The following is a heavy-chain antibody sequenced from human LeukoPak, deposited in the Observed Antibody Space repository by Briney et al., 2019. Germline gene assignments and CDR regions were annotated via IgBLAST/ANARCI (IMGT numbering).Heavy chain of an antibody. D-gene: IGHD3-10*01. CDR3: ARVVRGVFAQTYYYYGMDV. V-gene: IGHV3-21*01. CDR2: ISSGSGYI. J-gene: IGHJ6*02. Sequence: SGGSLRLSCAASGFTFSSYEMNWVRQAPGKGLEWVSSISSGSGYIYYADSVKGRFTISRDNAKNSLYLQMNSLRAEDTAVYYCARVVRGVFAQTYYYYGMDVWGQGTTVTVSS. CDR1: GFTFSSYE.